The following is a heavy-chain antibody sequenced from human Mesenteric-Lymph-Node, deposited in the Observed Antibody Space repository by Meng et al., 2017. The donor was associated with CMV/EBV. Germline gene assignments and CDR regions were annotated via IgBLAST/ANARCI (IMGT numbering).Heavy chain of an antibody. V-gene: IGHV4-39*07. CDR1: GGSISSSNYY. CDR2: VYHSGTN. Sequence: GSLRLSCTVSGGSISSSNYYWGWIRQPPGKGLEWIGSVYHSGTNYYRPSPTSRVTISIDTSKNQFSLNLNSVTAEDTAIYYCAKRQIDSGIVDYWGQGTLVTVSS. J-gene: IGHJ4*02. CDR3: AKRQIDSGIVDY. D-gene: IGHD3-10*01.